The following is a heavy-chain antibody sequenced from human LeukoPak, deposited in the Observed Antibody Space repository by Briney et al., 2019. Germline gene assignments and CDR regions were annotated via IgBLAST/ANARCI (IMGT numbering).Heavy chain of an antibody. J-gene: IGHJ4*02. Sequence: ASVKVSCKASGYTFTSYYMHWVRQAPGQGLEWMGIINPSGGSTSYAQKFQGRVTMTRDTSTSTVYMELSSLGSEDTAVYYCARDSIFLEKPHYYGSGSPNLYFDYWGQGTLVTVSS. V-gene: IGHV1-46*01. D-gene: IGHD3-10*01. CDR3: ARDSIFLEKPHYYGSGSPNLYFDY. CDR2: INPSGGST. CDR1: GYTFTSYY.